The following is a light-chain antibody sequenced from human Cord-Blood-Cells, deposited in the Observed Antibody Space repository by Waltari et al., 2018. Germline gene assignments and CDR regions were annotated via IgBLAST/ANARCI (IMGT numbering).Light chain of an antibody. V-gene: IGKV1-39*01. CDR2: AAS. CDR3: QQSYSTPFT. Sequence: DIQMTQSPSSLSASVGDRVTITCRASQSISSYLNWNQQKPGKAPKLLIYAASSLQRGVPSMFSGSGSWTDFTLTISSLQPEDFATYYCQQSYSTPFTFGPGTKVDIK. CDR1: QSISSY. J-gene: IGKJ3*01.